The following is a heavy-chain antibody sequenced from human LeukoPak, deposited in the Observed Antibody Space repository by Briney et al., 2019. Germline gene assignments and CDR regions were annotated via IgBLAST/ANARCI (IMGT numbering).Heavy chain of an antibody. CDR2: INHSGST. J-gene: IGHJ3*02. Sequence: SETLSLTCAVYGGSFSGYYWSWIRQPPGRGLEWIGEINHSGSTNYNPSLKSRVTISVDTSKSQFSLKLSSVTAADTAVYYCARGVFHAFDIWGQGTMVTVSS. CDR3: ARGVFHAFDI. CDR1: GGSFSGYY. V-gene: IGHV4-34*01. D-gene: IGHD3-16*01.